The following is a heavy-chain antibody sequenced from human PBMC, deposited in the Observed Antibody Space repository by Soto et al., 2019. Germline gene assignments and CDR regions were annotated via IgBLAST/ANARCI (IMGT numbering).Heavy chain of an antibody. CDR1: GGSVSSGSYY. CDR3: ARDDFWSGYDY. V-gene: IGHV4-61*01. Sequence: SETLSLTCTVSGGSVSSGSYYWSWIRQPPGKGLEWIGYMQSSGSTNYNPSLKSRVTISIDTSNNQFSLKLTSVTAADTAVYYCARDDFWSGYDYWGPGALVTVSS. CDR2: MQSSGST. J-gene: IGHJ4*02. D-gene: IGHD3-3*01.